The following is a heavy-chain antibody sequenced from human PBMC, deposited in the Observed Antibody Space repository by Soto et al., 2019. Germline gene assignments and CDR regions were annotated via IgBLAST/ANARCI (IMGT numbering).Heavy chain of an antibody. D-gene: IGHD3-10*01. Sequence: TGGSLRLSCAASGFTFSSHGMHWVRQAPGKGLEWVAATSYDGNDKKYVDSVKGRFTISRDDSKNTLFLQMNSLRPEDTAVYFCAKDLTGSRVYSSGTYYYYYYGVDVWGQGTTVTVSS. CDR3: AKDLTGSRVYSSGTYYYYYYGVDV. J-gene: IGHJ6*02. V-gene: IGHV3-30*18. CDR1: GFTFSSHG. CDR2: TSYDGNDK.